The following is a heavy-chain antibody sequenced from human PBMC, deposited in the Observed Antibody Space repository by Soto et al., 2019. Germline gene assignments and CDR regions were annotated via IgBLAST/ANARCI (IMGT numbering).Heavy chain of an antibody. CDR1: GFSLSSPAVG. CDR2: IYWDDDK. Sequence: QITLKESGPTLVKPTQTLTLTCTFSGFSLSSPAVGVNWIRQPPGKALEWLALIYWDDDKQYSPSLRSRLTXXXXXXXXXXXLXXTXVDPXXTXTYYCAHGSGWLSDYWGQGTLVTVSS. D-gene: IGHD6-19*01. V-gene: IGHV2-5*02. J-gene: IGHJ4*02. CDR3: AHGSGWLSDY.